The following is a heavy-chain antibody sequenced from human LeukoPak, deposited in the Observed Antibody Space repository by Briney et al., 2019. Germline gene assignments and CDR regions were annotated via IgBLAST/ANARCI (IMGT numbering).Heavy chain of an antibody. CDR3: ARKTYYSNAFDI. CDR2: IYYSGST. D-gene: IGHD3-10*01. CDR1: GGSISSSSYY. V-gene: IGHV4-39*01. Sequence: PSETLSLTCTVSGGSISSSSYYWGWIRQPPGKGLEWIGSIYYSGSTYYNPSLKSRVTISVDTSKNQFSLKLSSVTAADTAVYYCARKTYYSNAFDIWGQGTMVTVSS. J-gene: IGHJ3*02.